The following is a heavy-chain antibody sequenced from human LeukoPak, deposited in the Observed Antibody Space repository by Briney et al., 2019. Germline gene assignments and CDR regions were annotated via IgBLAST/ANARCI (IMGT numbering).Heavy chain of an antibody. V-gene: IGHV4-59*01. D-gene: IGHD2-15*01. CDR1: GGSISSYY. CDR2: IYYSGST. J-gene: IGHJ1*01. Sequence: SETLSLTCTVSGGSISSYYWSWIRQPPGKGLEWIWYIYYSGSTNYNPSLRSRVTISVDTSKNQFSLKLSSVTAADTAVYYCARVLGYCSGGGCSEYFQHWGQGTLVTVSS. CDR3: ARVLGYCSGGGCSEYFQH.